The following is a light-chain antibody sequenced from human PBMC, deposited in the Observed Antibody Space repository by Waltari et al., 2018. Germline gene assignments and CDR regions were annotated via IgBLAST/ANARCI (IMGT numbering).Light chain of an antibody. CDR1: SSNIGSNI. CDR2: SNN. CDR3: AAWDDSLNGPV. Sequence: QSVLTQPPSASGTPGQRVTISCSGSSSNIGSNIVNWYQQLPGTAPKLLIYSNNPRPSGVPDRFSGSKSGTSASLAISGLQSEDEADYYWAAWDDSLNGPVFGGGTKLTVL. J-gene: IGLJ2*01. V-gene: IGLV1-44*01.